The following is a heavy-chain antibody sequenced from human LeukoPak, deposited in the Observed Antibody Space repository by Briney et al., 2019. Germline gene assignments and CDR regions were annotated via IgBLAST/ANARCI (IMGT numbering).Heavy chain of an antibody. V-gene: IGHV3-23*01. CDR2: ISGSGGST. Sequence: GGSLRLSCAASGFTFSSYGMSWVRQAPGKGLEWVSAISGSGGSTYYADSVKGRFTISRDNSKNTLYLQMNSLRAEDTAVYYCAKSELSGSHLAIDYWGQGTLVTVSS. CDR3: AKSELSGSHLAIDY. CDR1: GFTFSSYG. J-gene: IGHJ4*02. D-gene: IGHD1-26*01.